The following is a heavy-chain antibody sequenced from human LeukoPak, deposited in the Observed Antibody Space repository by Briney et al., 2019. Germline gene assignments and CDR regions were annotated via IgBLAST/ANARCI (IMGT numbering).Heavy chain of an antibody. V-gene: IGHV3-30*18. D-gene: IGHD2-21*02. CDR3: AKEYCSGDCSSDYFDY. CDR1: GFTFSRNG. CDR2: ISYDGSKK. Sequence: GGSLRLSCAASGFTFSRNGMHWVRQSPGKGLEWEAVISYDGSKKYYADSVKGRFTISRDNSKNTLYVQMNSLRAEDTAVYYCAKEYCSGDCSSDYFDYWGQGTLVTVSS. J-gene: IGHJ4*02.